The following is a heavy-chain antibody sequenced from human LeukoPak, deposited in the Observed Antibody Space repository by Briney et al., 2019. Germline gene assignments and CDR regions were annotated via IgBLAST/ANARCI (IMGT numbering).Heavy chain of an antibody. CDR1: GGSISSYY. CDR3: ASESSGSYYNYFDY. J-gene: IGHJ4*02. CDR2: VYYRGTT. V-gene: IGHV4-59*01. D-gene: IGHD3-22*01. Sequence: SETLSLTCTVSGGSISSYYWSWIRQPPGKGLEWIGYVYYRGTTNYRPSLKSRVTMSVETSKNQFSLKLSSVTAADTAVYYCASESSGSYYNYFDYWGQGTLVTVSS.